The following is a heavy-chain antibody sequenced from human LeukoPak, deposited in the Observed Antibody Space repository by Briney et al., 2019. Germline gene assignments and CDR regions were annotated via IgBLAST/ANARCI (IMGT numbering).Heavy chain of an antibody. V-gene: IGHV4-59*08. D-gene: IGHD3-22*01. J-gene: IGHJ1*01. CDR1: GGSISSYY. Sequence: SQTLSLTCTVSGGSISSYYWSWIRQPPGKGLEWIGYIYYSGSTNYNPSLKSRVTISVDTSKNQFSLKLSSVTAADTAVYYCARGVSYYDSSGYYNEYFQHWGQGTLVTVSS. CDR3: ARGVSYYDSSGYYNEYFQH. CDR2: IYYSGST.